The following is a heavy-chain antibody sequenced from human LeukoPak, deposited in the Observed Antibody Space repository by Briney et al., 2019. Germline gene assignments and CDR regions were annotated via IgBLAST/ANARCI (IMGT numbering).Heavy chain of an antibody. D-gene: IGHD6-13*01. CDR3: ARDLGGSWFYY. CDR1: GFTFSSCS. J-gene: IGHJ4*02. Sequence: SGGSLRLSCAASGFTFSSCSMTWVRQAPGKGLEWLSYIGPSSSPIYYADSVKDRFTVSRDNAKNSLYLQMNSLRAEDTALYYCARDLGGSWFYYWGQGTLVTVSS. CDR2: IGPSSSPI. V-gene: IGHV3-48*01.